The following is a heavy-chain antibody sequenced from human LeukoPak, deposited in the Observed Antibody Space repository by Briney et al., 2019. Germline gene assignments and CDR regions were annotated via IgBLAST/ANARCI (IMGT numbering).Heavy chain of an antibody. D-gene: IGHD3-16*01. V-gene: IGHV3-33*06. CDR3: AKDHEEGAVDY. CDR2: IWYDGSNK. J-gene: IGHJ4*02. Sequence: GGSLRLSCAASGFTFSSYGMHWVRQAPGKGLEWVAVIWYDGSNKYYADSVKGRFTISRDNSKNTLYLQMNSLRAEDTAVYYCAKDHEEGAVDYWGQGTLVTVSS. CDR1: GFTFSSYG.